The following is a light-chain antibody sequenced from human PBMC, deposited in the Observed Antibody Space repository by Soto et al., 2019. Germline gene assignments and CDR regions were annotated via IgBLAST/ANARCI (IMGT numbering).Light chain of an antibody. CDR2: WAY. V-gene: IGKV4-1*01. CDR3: QQYYSTPLT. CDR1: QSVLYSSNNKNY. J-gene: IGKJ4*01. Sequence: DFVMTQSPDSLAVSLGERATINCKPSQSVLYSSNNKNYLAWYQQKPGQPPKLLIYWAYTRESGVTDRFSGSGSGTDFTLTISSLQAEDVAVYYCQQYYSTPLTFGEGTKVDIK.